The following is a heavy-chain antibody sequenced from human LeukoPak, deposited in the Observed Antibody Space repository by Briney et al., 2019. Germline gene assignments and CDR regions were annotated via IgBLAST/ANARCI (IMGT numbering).Heavy chain of an antibody. CDR3: ARNWNYNYYYYYMDV. D-gene: IGHD1-7*01. CDR2: MNPNSGNT. CDR1: GYTFTSYD. J-gene: IGHJ6*03. Sequence: GASVKVSCKASGYTFTSYDINWVRQAPGQGLEWMGWMNPNSGNTGYAQKFQGRVTMTRNTSISTAYMELSSLRSEDTAVYYCARNWNYNYYYYYMDVWGKGTTVTVSS. V-gene: IGHV1-8*01.